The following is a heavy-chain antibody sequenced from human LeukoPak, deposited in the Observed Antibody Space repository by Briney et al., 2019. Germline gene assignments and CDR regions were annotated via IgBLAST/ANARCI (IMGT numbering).Heavy chain of an antibody. J-gene: IGHJ6*03. CDR2: ISGSGGST. Sequence: PGGSLRLSCAASGFTFSSYAMSWVRQAPGKGVEWVSAISGSGGSTYYADSVKGRFTISRDNSKNTLYLQMNSLRAEDTAVYYCARTVLLWFVGYYMDVWGKGTTVTVSS. V-gene: IGHV3-23*01. D-gene: IGHD3-10*01. CDR3: ARTVLLWFVGYYMDV. CDR1: GFTFSSYA.